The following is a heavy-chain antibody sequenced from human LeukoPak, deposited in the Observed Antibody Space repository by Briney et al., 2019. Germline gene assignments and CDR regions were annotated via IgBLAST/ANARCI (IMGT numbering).Heavy chain of an antibody. D-gene: IGHD3-10*01. CDR1: GGSFSGYY. J-gene: IGHJ4*02. Sequence: RASETLSLTCAVYGGSFSGYYWSWIRQPPGKGLEWIGEINHSGSTNYNPSLKSRVTISVDTSKNQFSLKLSSVTAADTAVYYCARRPRGDYHTFDYWGQGTLVTVSS. V-gene: IGHV4-34*01. CDR3: ARRPRGDYHTFDY. CDR2: INHSGST.